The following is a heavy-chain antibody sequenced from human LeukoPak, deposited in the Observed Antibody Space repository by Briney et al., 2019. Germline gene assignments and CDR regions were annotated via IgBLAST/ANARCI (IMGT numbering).Heavy chain of an antibody. CDR1: GGSISSSY. CDR3: ARGTGPYYYYYYYMDV. V-gene: IGHV4-4*07. J-gene: IGHJ6*03. CDR2: IYTSGIT. Sequence: SETLSLTCTVSGGSISSSYWSWIRQRAGKGLEWIGRIYTSGITNYNPSLKSRVTMSVDTSKNQFSLKLSSVTAADTAVYYCARGTGPYYYYYYYMDVWGKGTTVTVSS. D-gene: IGHD2-8*02.